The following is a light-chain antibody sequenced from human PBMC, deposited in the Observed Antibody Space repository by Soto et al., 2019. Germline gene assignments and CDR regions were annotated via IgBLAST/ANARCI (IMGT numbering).Light chain of an antibody. J-gene: IGKJ1*01. CDR1: QSVSSSY. Sequence: EIVLTQSPGTLSLSPGERATLSCRASQSVSSSYLAWYQQKPGQAPRLLIYGASSRATGIPDRFSGSGSGTDFTLTFSRLEPKDSRVYYCQQYGTSRPFGQGT. V-gene: IGKV3-20*01. CDR3: QQYGTSRP. CDR2: GAS.